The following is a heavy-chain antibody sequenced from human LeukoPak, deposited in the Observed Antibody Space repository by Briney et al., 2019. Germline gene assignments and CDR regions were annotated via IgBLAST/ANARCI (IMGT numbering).Heavy chain of an antibody. CDR2: IKHDGSEK. J-gene: IGHJ4*02. CDR3: ARFRYCSGGSCYYYFDY. Sequence: GGSLRLSCAASGFTFSSYWMSWVRQAPGKGLEWVAHIKHDGSEKYYVDSVKGRFTISRDNAKNSLYLQMNSLRAEDTAVYYCARFRYCSGGSCYYYFDYWGQGTLVTVSS. CDR1: GFTFSSYW. V-gene: IGHV3-7*01. D-gene: IGHD2-15*01.